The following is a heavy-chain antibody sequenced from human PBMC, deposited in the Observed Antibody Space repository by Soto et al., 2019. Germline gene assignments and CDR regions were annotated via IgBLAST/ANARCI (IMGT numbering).Heavy chain of an antibody. CDR2: ISYDGSNK. D-gene: IGHD6-19*01. V-gene: IGHV3-30-3*01. CDR1: GFTFSSYA. J-gene: IGHJ6*02. CDR3: ARDQTGYSSGWYDYYYYGMDV. Sequence: GGSLRLSCAASGFTFSSYAMHWVRQAPGKGLEWVAVISYDGSNKYYADSVKGRFTISRDNSKNTLYLQMNSLRAEDTAVYYCARDQTGYSSGWYDYYYYGMDVWGQGTTVTVSS.